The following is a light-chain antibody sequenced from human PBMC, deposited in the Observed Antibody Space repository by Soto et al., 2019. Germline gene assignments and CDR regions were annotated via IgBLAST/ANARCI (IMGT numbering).Light chain of an antibody. Sequence: GDRVTITCRASQSISSWLAWYQQKPGKAPKFLIYDASNLESGVPSRFSGSGSGTEFTLTISSLQPDDFATYYCQQLNNYPLTVCPGTKVDI. J-gene: IGKJ3*01. V-gene: IGKV1-5*01. CDR3: QQLNNYPLT. CDR1: QSISSW. CDR2: DAS.